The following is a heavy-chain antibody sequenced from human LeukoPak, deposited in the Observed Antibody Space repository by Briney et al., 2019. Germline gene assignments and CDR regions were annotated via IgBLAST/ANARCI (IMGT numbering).Heavy chain of an antibody. D-gene: IGHD6-13*01. CDR1: GFTFDDYA. Sequence: GGSLRLSCAASGFTFDDYAMHWVRQAPGKGLEWVSGISWNSGSIGYADSVKGRFTISRDNAKNSLYLQMNSLRAEDTALYYCAKDRASSSQYKYFDYWGQGTLVTVSS. J-gene: IGHJ4*02. CDR3: AKDRASSSQYKYFDY. CDR2: ISWNSGSI. V-gene: IGHV3-9*01.